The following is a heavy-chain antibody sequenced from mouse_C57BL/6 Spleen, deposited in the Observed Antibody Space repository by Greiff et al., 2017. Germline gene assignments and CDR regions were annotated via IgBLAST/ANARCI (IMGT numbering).Heavy chain of an antibody. CDR1: GFTFSDYG. CDR2: ISSGSSTI. J-gene: IGHJ4*01. Sequence: EVKLVESGGGLVKPGGSLKLSCAASGFTFSDYGMHWVRQAPEKGLEWVAYISSGSSTIYYADKVKGRFTISRDNAKNTLFLQMTSLRSEDTAMDYCAREGLRPLYAMDYWGQGTSVTVSS. CDR3: AREGLRPLYAMDY. D-gene: IGHD2-4*01. V-gene: IGHV5-17*01.